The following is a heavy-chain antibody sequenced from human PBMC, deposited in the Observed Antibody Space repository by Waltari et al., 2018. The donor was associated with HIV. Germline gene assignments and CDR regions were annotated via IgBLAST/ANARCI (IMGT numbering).Heavy chain of an antibody. J-gene: IGHJ4*02. CDR1: GGSFSGYY. CDR3: ATMTTVTYYFDY. Sequence: QVQLQQWGAGLLKPSETLSLTCAVYGGSFSGYYWSWIRQPPGKGLEWIGEINHSGSTNYNPSLKSRVTISVDTSKNQFSLKLSSVTAADTAVYYCATMTTVTYYFDYWGQGTLVTVSS. V-gene: IGHV4-34*01. CDR2: INHSGST. D-gene: IGHD4-17*01.